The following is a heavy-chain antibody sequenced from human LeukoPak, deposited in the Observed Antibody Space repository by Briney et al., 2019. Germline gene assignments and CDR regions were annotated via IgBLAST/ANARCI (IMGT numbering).Heavy chain of an antibody. CDR1: GFTFSSYT. D-gene: IGHD1-1*01. CDR2: ISISGGST. Sequence: PGASLRFSCAASGFTFSSYTMSWVRQAPGKGLEWVSGISISGGSTYYADSVKGRFTISRDNSKNTLYLQMNGLRAEDTAAYYCATKGTGLSDYWGQGTLVTVSS. CDR3: ATKGTGLSDY. J-gene: IGHJ4*02. V-gene: IGHV3-23*01.